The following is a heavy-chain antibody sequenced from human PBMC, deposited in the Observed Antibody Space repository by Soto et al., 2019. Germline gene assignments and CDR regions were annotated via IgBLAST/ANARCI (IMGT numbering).Heavy chain of an antibody. CDR2: ISYDGSNK. J-gene: IGHJ6*02. Sequence: PGGSLRLSCASSGFTFSTYAMHLVRQAPGKGLEWVAVISYDGSNKYYVDSVKGRFTISRDNAKNSLYLQMNSLRAEDTAVYYCARDAIFGVEGYYYYGMDVWGQGTTVTVSS. CDR1: GFTFSTYA. V-gene: IGHV3-30-3*01. CDR3: ARDAIFGVEGYYYYGMDV. D-gene: IGHD3-3*01.